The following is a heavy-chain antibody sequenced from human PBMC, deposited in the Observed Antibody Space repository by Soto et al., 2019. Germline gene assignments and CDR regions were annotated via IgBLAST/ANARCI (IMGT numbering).Heavy chain of an antibody. CDR2: IYYSGST. J-gene: IGHJ5*02. CDR3: ARTYYDFWSGYWRWFDP. Sequence: PSETLSLTCTVSGGSISGYYWSWIRQPPGKGLEWIGYIYYSGSTNYNPSLKSRVTISIDTSKNQFSLKLSSVTAADTAMYYCARTYYDFWSGYWRWFDPWGQGTLVTVS. D-gene: IGHD3-3*01. CDR1: GGSISGYY. V-gene: IGHV4-59*01.